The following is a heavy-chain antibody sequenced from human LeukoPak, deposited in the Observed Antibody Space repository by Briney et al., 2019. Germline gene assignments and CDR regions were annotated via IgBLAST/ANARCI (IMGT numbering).Heavy chain of an antibody. CDR3: AKVYGSGSYGYYYGMDV. D-gene: IGHD3-10*01. V-gene: IGHV3-9*01. Sequence: GRSLRLSCAASGFTFDDYAMHWVRQAPGKGLEWVSGISWNSGSIGYADSVKGRFTISRDNAKNSLYLQMNGLRAEDTALYYCAKVYGSGSYGYYYGMDVWGQGTTVTVSS. J-gene: IGHJ6*02. CDR1: GFTFDDYA. CDR2: ISWNSGSI.